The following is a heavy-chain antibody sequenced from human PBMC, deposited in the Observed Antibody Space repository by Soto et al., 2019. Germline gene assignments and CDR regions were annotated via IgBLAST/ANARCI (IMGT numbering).Heavy chain of an antibody. J-gene: IGHJ3*02. CDR3: ARYPLGLGVDAFDI. V-gene: IGHV4-4*07. CDR1: GGSISSYY. CDR2: IYTSGST. Sequence: SETLSLTCTVSGGSISSYYWSRIRQPAGKGLEWIGRIYTSGSTNYNPSLKSRVTMSVDTSKNQFSLKLSSVTAADTAVYYCARYPLGLGVDAFDIWGQGTMVTVSS. D-gene: IGHD6-19*01.